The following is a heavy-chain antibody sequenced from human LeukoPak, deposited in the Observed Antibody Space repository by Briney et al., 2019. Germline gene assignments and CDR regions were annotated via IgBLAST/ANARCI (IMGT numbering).Heavy chain of an antibody. CDR1: GYSFTSYW. Sequence: GESLRISCKGSGYSFTSYWSSWVRQMPGKGLEWMGRIDPSDSYTNYSPSFQGHVTISADKSISTAYLQWSSLKASDTAVYYCARLIGYGDYDGWFDPWGQGTLVTVSS. CDR3: ARLIGYGDYDGWFDP. J-gene: IGHJ5*02. V-gene: IGHV5-10-1*01. CDR2: IDPSDSYT. D-gene: IGHD4-17*01.